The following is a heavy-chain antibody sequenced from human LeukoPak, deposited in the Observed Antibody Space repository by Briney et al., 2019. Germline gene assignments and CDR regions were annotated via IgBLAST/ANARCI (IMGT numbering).Heavy chain of an antibody. CDR3: ARGSGGSCVY. CDR1: GFTFSSYG. V-gene: IGHV3-30*02. J-gene: IGHJ4*02. Sequence: GGSLRLSCAASGFTFSSYGMHWVRQAPGKGLEWVAFIRYNGNEKYYADSVKGRFTVSRDNSKNTLYLQMNSLRPEDTAVYYCARGSGGSCVYWGQGTLVTVSS. D-gene: IGHD2-15*01. CDR2: IRYNGNEK.